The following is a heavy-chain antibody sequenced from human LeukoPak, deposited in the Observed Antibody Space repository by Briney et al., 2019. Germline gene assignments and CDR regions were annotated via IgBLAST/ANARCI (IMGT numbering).Heavy chain of an antibody. Sequence: SETLSLTCTVSGGSISSDSYYWSWIRQRPGLGLEWIGNVYYTGSTYYNPSLRSRISLSLDTSEKQISLRLTSVTATDSAVYYCARGLYDTSGYHFDYWGQGTLVTVSS. CDR2: VYYTGST. V-gene: IGHV4-31*03. J-gene: IGHJ4*02. CDR1: GGSISSDSYY. CDR3: ARGLYDTSGYHFDY. D-gene: IGHD3-22*01.